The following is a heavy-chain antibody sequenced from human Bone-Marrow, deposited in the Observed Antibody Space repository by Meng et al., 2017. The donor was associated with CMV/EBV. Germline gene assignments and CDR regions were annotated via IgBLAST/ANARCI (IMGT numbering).Heavy chain of an antibody. Sequence: GESLKISCAASGFTFSSFGMHWVRQAPGKGLEWVAFIRYDGSVQYHSDSVKGRFAISRDNSENTLFLQMNSLRVEDTAVYFCAKDLEITFGGVIVTGIDHWGQGTLVTVSS. CDR3: AKDLEITFGGVIVTGIDH. J-gene: IGHJ4*02. CDR2: IRYDGSVQ. V-gene: IGHV3-30*02. CDR1: GFTFSSFG. D-gene: IGHD3-16*02.